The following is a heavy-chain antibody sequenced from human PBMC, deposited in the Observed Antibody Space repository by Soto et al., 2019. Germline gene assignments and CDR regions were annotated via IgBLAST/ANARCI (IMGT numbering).Heavy chain of an antibody. Sequence: QVQLVESGGGVVQPWRSLRLSCAASGFTFSSYGMHWVRQAPGKGLEWAAVISYDGSNKYYADSVKGRFTISRDNSKNTLYLQMNSLRAEDTGGYYCANDSERWFGELYYYYYGMDVWGQGTTVTVSS. CDR3: ANDSERWFGELYYYYYGMDV. V-gene: IGHV3-30*18. D-gene: IGHD3-10*01. CDR1: GFTFSSYG. CDR2: ISYDGSNK. J-gene: IGHJ6*02.